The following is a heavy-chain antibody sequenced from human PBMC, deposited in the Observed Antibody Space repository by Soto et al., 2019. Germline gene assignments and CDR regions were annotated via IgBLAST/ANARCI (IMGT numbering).Heavy chain of an antibody. CDR1: GFTLNNYV. J-gene: IGHJ4*02. V-gene: IGHV3-21*01. CDR2: ITSSGSPV. Sequence: SGGSLRLSCAASGFTLNNYVMNWVRQPPGKGLEWISSITSSGSPVYYADSVKGRFSISRDNAKNSLYLQLTSLRAEDTALYYCARGGYSYGLDYWSQGTLVTVSS. CDR3: ARGGYSYGLDY. D-gene: IGHD5-18*01.